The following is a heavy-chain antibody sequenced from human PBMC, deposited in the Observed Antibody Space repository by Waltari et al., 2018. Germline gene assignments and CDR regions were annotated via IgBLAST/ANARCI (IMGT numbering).Heavy chain of an antibody. D-gene: IGHD1-26*01. V-gene: IGHV4-4*02. Sequence: LQLQESGSGLVKPSGNLSLTCTAPGDSMNINSWWSWVRQPPEKGLEWIGQIHRSGRNNYNPSLESRVTISLDTSNRQFSLKLTSTTAADTAVYYCARDRGIGLYFDSWGQGTLVTVSP. J-gene: IGHJ4*02. CDR3: ARDRGIGLYFDS. CDR1: GDSMNINSW. CDR2: IHRSGRN.